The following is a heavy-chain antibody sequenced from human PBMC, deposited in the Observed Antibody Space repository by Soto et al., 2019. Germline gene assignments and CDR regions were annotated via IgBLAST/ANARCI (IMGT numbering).Heavy chain of an antibody. CDR3: AKALVAAKSFNWFDP. CDR1: GFTFSSYA. J-gene: IGHJ5*02. V-gene: IGHV3-23*01. Sequence: EVQLLESGGGLVQPGGSLRLSCAASGFTFSSYAMSWVRQAPGKGLEWVSAISGSGGSTYYADSVKGRFTISRDNSKNALYLQMNSLRAEDTAVYYCAKALVAAKSFNWFDPWGQGTLVTVSS. CDR2: ISGSGGST. D-gene: IGHD2-15*01.